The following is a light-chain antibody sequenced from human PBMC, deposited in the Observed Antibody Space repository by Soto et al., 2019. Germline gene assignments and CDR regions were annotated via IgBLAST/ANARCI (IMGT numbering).Light chain of an antibody. CDR2: YDD. V-gene: IGLV1-36*01. J-gene: IGLJ2*01. Sequence: QSVLTQPPSVSEAPRQRVTISCSGSSSNIGRNAVTCYQQLPGKAPKLLIYYDDLLPSGVSDRFSGSKSGTSASLAISGLQSEDEADYYCAACDDSLNGPVFGGGTKLTVL. CDR1: SSNIGRNA. CDR3: AACDDSLNGPV.